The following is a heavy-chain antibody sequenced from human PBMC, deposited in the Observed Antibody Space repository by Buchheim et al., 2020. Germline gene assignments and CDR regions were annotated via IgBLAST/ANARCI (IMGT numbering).Heavy chain of an antibody. V-gene: IGHV4-39*01. D-gene: IGHD3/OR15-3a*01. CDR1: GVSISSSSYY. CDR2: IYYSGST. Sequence: QLQLQESGPGLVKPSETLSLTCTVSGVSISSSSYYWGWIRQPPGKGLEWIGSIYYSGSTYYNPSLKSRVTISVDPSKNQFSRKLRSVTAADAAVDYCAKHKRTRFWTGTTPSYFDYWGQGTL. J-gene: IGHJ4*02. CDR3: AKHKRTRFWTGTTPSYFDY.